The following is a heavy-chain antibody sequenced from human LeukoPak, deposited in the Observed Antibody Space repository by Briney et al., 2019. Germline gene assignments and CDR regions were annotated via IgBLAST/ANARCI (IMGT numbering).Heavy chain of an antibody. V-gene: IGHV3-49*03. J-gene: IGHJ1*01. D-gene: IGHD2-8*02. Sequence: PGGSLRLSCTASGFTFGDYAMSWFRQAPGKRLEWVGLIRSKAYGGTTEYAASVKGRFTISRDDSKSIAYLQMNSLKTEDTAVYYCTRDRLCRPTAEYFQHWGQGTLVTVSS. CDR1: GFTFGDYA. CDR3: TRDRLCRPTAEYFQH. CDR2: IRSKAYGGTT.